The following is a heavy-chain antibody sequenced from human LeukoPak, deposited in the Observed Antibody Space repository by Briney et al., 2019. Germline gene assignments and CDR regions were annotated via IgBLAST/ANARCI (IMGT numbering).Heavy chain of an antibody. V-gene: IGHV1-69*13. J-gene: IGHJ4*02. CDR1: GGTFSSYA. CDR3: ARAISSGSYPDY. D-gene: IGHD1-26*01. Sequence: ASVKVSCKASGGTFSSYAISWVRQAPGQGLEWMGGIIPIFGTANYEQKFQGRVTITADESTSTAYMELSSLRSEDTAVYYCARAISSGSYPDYWGQGTLVTVSS. CDR2: IIPIFGTA.